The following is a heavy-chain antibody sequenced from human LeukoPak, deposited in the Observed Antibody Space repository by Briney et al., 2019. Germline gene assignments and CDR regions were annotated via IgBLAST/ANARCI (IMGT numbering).Heavy chain of an antibody. CDR2: INPNGGAT. CDR3: ARGDSVQDSFEF. D-gene: IGHD2-15*01. J-gene: IGHJ3*01. V-gene: IGHV1-2*02. CDR1: GYNFVGNY. Sequence: ASMKLSCKASGYNFVGNYIHWVRQAPGLGLEWLGWINPNGGATLFAQRFRDRITLTSDTSLGTAYMELSGLKSYDTAVYYCARGDSVQDSFEFCGQGTVVSASS.